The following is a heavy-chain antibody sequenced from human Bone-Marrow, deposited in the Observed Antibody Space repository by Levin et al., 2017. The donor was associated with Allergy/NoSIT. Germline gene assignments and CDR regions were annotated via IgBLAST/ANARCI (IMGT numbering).Heavy chain of an antibody. V-gene: IGHV3-7*03. D-gene: IGHD5-12*01. CDR3: ARKLRGSSAYDAVDV. Sequence: EGSLRLSCAATGFTFRDYWMTWVRQTPGRGLEWVANIDQDGSQKYYVDSVKGRFTISRDNAKNSVDLQMNYLRDDDTAVYYCARKLRGSSAYDAVDVWGHGTMVTFSS. CDR1: GFTFRDYW. CDR2: IDQDGSQK. J-gene: IGHJ3*01.